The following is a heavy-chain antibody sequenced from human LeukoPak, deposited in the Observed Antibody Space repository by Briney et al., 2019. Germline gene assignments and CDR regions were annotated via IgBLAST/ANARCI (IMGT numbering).Heavy chain of an antibody. CDR2: INPNSGDT. CDR1: GCTFTDYY. V-gene: IGHV1-2*02. Sequence: GASVKVSCKASGCTFTDYYMHWVRQAPGQGFEWMGWINPNSGDTNHAQKFQGRVTMTRDTSISTAHMELSRLRSDDTAVYYCARANFLYCSSTTCLFDYWGQGTLVIVSS. J-gene: IGHJ4*02. D-gene: IGHD2-2*01. CDR3: ARANFLYCSSTTCLFDY.